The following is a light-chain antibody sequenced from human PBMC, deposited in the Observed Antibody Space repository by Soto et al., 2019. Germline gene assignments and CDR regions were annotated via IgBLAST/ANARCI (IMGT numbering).Light chain of an antibody. Sequence: DIQMTQSPSTLSAAEGDRVTITCRASQSISSWLAWYQQKPGKAPKLLIYKASSLESGAPSRFSGSGSGPEFTLTISSMQPDDFATDYCQQYNSYALPFGGGTKVEIK. CDR1: QSISSW. CDR2: KAS. V-gene: IGKV1-5*03. J-gene: IGKJ4*01. CDR3: QQYNSYALP.